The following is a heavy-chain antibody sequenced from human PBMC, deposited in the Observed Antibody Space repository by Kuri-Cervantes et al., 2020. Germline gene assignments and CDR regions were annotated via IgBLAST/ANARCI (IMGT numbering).Heavy chain of an antibody. Sequence: GESLKISCAASGFAFRTYGMHWVRLAPGKGLEWVSFIRYDGGDKYYKDSVKGRFTVSRDNSRDTLYLQLNSLRIEDTAMYFCARGYYDSSGQLDHWGQGTLVTVSS. CDR3: ARGYYDSSGQLDH. D-gene: IGHD3-22*01. CDR1: GFAFRTYG. J-gene: IGHJ4*02. CDR2: IRYDGGDK. V-gene: IGHV3-30*02.